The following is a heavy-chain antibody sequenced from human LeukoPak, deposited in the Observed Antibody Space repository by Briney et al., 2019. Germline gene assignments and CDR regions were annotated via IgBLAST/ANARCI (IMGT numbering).Heavy chain of an antibody. D-gene: IGHD3-10*01. CDR1: GFTFSNYA. V-gene: IGHV3-23*01. Sequence: GGSLRLSCAASGFTFSNYAMSWVRQAPGKGLEWVSIISGSGDSTYYADSVKGRFTISRDNSKNTLFLQMNSLRAEDTAVYYCVKVGGSGSSRYLMWVPWGQGTLVTVSS. CDR3: VKVGGSGSSRYLMWVP. J-gene: IGHJ5*02. CDR2: ISGSGDST.